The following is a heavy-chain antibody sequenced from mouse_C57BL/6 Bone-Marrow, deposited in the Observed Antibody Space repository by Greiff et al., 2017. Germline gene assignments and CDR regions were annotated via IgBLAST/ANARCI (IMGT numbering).Heavy chain of an antibody. Sequence: EVKLVESGGDLVKPGGSLKLSCAASGFTFSSYGMSWVRQTPDKRLEWVATISSGGSYTYYPGSVKGRFTISRDNAKNTLYLQMSSLKSEDTAMYYCARRGPVYAMDYWGQGTSVTVSS. CDR2: ISSGGSYT. J-gene: IGHJ4*01. CDR1: GFTFSSYG. V-gene: IGHV5-6*02. CDR3: ARRGPVYAMDY.